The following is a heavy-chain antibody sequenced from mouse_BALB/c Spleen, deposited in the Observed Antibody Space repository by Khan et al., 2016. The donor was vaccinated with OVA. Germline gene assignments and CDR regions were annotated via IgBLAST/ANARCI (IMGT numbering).Heavy chain of an antibody. Sequence: VKLEVSGPGLVAPSQSLSITCTVSGFSLTNYGVHWVRQPPGKGLEWLGVIWAGGSTNYNSALMSRLSISKDNSKSQVFLKMNSLQTDDTAMYFCARNREPDYFDYWGQGTTLTVSS. V-gene: IGHV2-9*02. CDR1: GFSLTNYG. J-gene: IGHJ2*01. CDR2: IWAGGST. CDR3: ARNREPDYFDY.